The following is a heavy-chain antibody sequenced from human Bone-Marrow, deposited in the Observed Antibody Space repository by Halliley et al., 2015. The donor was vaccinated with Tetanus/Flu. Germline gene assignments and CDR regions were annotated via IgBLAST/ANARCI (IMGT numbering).Heavy chain of an antibody. CDR3: ATTYCSSTSCYKRNAFDI. J-gene: IGHJ3*02. D-gene: IGHD2-2*02. V-gene: IGHV1-24*01. CDR2: FDPEDGKT. Sequence: QLVQSGAEVKKPGASVKVSCKVSGYTLTELSVHWVRQAPGKGLEWMGGFDPEDGKTIYAQKFQGRVTMTEDTFTDTAYMELSSLRSEDTAVYFCATTYCSSTSCYKRNAFDIWGQGSMVTVSS. CDR1: GYTLTELS.